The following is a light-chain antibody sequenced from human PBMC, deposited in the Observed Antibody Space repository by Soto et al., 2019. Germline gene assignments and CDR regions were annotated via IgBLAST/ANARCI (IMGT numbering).Light chain of an antibody. V-gene: IGLV1-40*01. CDR3: QSYDSSLSGYV. CDR1: GSKIGAGYD. Sequence: LTQPPSVSGAPGRRVTISCTGSGSKIGAGYDVHWYQQLPGTAPKLLIYGNSNRPSGVPDRFSGSKSGTSASLAITGLQAEDEADYYCQSYDSSLSGYVFGTGTKVTVL. J-gene: IGLJ1*01. CDR2: GNS.